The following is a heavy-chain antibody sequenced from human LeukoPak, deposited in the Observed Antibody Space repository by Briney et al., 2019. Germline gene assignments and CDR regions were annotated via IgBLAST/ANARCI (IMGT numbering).Heavy chain of an antibody. J-gene: IGHJ4*02. V-gene: IGHV3-74*01. CDR2: IKGDERST. D-gene: IGHD5-18*01. Sequence: GGSLRLSCAASGFTFSSYWLHWVLQAPGKGLVWVSRIKGDERSTNYADSVKGRFTISRDNAKNTVYLEMNSLRAEDTAVYYCVRGQLWSYYHDYWGQGTLVTVSS. CDR3: VRGQLWSYYHDY. CDR1: GFTFSSYW.